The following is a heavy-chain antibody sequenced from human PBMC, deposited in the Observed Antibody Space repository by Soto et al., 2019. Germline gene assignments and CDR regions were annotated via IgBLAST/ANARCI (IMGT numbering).Heavy chain of an antibody. CDR1: GYTVTSYG. J-gene: IGHJ3*02. D-gene: IGHD6-19*01. V-gene: IGHV1-18*04. Sequence: ASVKVSCKASGYTVTSYGTSWVRQAPGQGLEWMGWISADNGNTNYAEKLRGRVTMTTDTSTSTAYVELRSLRSDDTAVYYCARPYSSGWYVYKNAFDTWGQGTMVTVSS. CDR3: ARPYSSGWYVYKNAFDT. CDR2: ISADNGNT.